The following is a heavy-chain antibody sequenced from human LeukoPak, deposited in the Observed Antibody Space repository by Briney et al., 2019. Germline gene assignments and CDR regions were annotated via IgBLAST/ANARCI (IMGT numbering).Heavy chain of an antibody. V-gene: IGHV3-21*06. CDR3: ARGRSITLLRGVAMSDGFDI. D-gene: IGHD3-10*01. CDR1: GFTFSNYG. J-gene: IGHJ3*02. CDR2: TDTSGRYD. Sequence: GGSLRLSCAASGFTFSNYGMNWVRQAPGKGLEWVSFTDTSGRYDYYGDSVKGRFTISRDNAKNFLFLQMNGLRAEDTALYYCARGRSITLLRGVAMSDGFDIWGQGAMVAVSS.